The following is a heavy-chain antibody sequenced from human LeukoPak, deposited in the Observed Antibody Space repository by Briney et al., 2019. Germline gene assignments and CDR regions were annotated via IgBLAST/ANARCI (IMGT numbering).Heavy chain of an antibody. Sequence: PGGSLRLSCAGSGFTFSDHYMDWVRQAPGKGLEWVSSISSSSSYIYYADSVKGRFTISRDNAKNSLYLQMNSLRAEDTAVYYCAGAYCSSTSCYTFIFDYWGQETLVTVSS. CDR2: ISSSSSYI. D-gene: IGHD2-2*02. V-gene: IGHV3-21*01. J-gene: IGHJ4*02. CDR3: AGAYCSSTSCYTFIFDY. CDR1: GFTFSDHY.